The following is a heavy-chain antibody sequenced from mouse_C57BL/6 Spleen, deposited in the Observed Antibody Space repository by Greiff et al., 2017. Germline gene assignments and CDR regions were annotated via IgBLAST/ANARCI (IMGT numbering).Heavy chain of an antibody. CDR3: AREGYYSDGGY. D-gene: IGHD2-12*01. Sequence: QVQLQQSGTELVKPGASVTLSCKASGYTFTSYWMHWVKQRPGQGLEWIGNINPSDGGTNYNEKFKSKATLTADKSSSTAYMQLSSLTSEDSAVYYGAREGYYSDGGYWGQGTTVTVSS. V-gene: IGHV1-53*01. J-gene: IGHJ2*01. CDR2: INPSDGGT. CDR1: GYTFTSYW.